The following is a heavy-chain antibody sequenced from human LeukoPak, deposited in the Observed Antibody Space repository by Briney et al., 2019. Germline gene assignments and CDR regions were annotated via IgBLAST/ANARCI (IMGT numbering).Heavy chain of an antibody. D-gene: IGHD2-15*01. CDR2: ISSSSSYI. J-gene: IGHJ5*02. CDR3: ASGKCSGSSCYSILGWFDP. CDR1: GFSFSSSS. Sequence: GSLRLSCAASGFSFSSSSMNWVRQAPGKGLEWVSSISSSSSYIYYTDSVEGRFTISRDNAKNSLYLQMNSLTAEDTAVYYCASGKCSGSSCYSILGWFDPWGQGTLVTVSS. V-gene: IGHV3-21*01.